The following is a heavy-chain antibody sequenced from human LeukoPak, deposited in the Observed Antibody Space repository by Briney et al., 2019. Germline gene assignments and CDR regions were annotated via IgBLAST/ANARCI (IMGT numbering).Heavy chain of an antibody. CDR3: AGDLSSSGWFAGI. J-gene: IGHJ3*02. V-gene: IGHV4-59*01. CDR2: IYYSGST. D-gene: IGHD6-19*01. CDR1: GGSLSSYY. Sequence: SETLSLTCTVSGGSLSSYYWSWIRQPPGKGLEWIGYIYYSGSTNYNPSLKSRVTISVDTSKNQFSLKLSSVTAADTAVYYCAGDLSSSGWFAGIWGQGTMVTVSS.